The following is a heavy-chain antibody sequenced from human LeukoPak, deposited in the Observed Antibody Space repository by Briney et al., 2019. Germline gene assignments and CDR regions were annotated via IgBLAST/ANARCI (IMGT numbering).Heavy chain of an antibody. Sequence: SETLSLTCTVSGGSISNYYWSWIRQPPGKGLEWIGYIYYSGSTYYNPSLKSRVTISVDTSKNQFSLKLSSVTAADTAVYYCARLEMATISGSPVDYWGQGTLVTVSS. J-gene: IGHJ4*02. CDR3: ARLEMATISGSPVDY. V-gene: IGHV4-59*04. CDR1: GGSISNYY. D-gene: IGHD5-24*01. CDR2: IYYSGST.